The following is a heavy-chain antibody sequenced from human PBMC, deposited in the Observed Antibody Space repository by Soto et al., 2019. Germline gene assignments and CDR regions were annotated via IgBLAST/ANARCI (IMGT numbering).Heavy chain of an antibody. CDR2: VYYTGST. Sequence: KPSETLSLTCTVSGDSISTFYWGWMRQSPGKELEWIGYVYYTGSTNYNPSRKSRVTISVDRSKNQFSLKLTSANAADTAVYYCARGRTVRNYADDSSDYFYFFDYWGQGTQVPVSS. D-gene: IGHD3-22*01. J-gene: IGHJ4*02. CDR1: GDSISTFY. CDR3: ARGRTVRNYADDSSDYFYFFDY. V-gene: IGHV4-59*01.